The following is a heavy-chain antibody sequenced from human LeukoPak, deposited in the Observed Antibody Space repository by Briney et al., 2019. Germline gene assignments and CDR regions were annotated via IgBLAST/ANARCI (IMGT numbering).Heavy chain of an antibody. V-gene: IGHV3-30*02. J-gene: IGHJ4*02. CDR3: AKDLSPIVVVPAAISR. CDR1: GFTFSSYG. D-gene: IGHD2-2*02. CDR2: IRYDGSNK. Sequence: PGGSLRLSCAASGFTFSSYGMHWVRQAPGKGLEWVAFIRYDGSNKYYADSVKGRFTISRDNSKNTLYLQMNSLRAEDTAVYYCAKDLSPIVVVPAAISRWGQGTLVTVSS.